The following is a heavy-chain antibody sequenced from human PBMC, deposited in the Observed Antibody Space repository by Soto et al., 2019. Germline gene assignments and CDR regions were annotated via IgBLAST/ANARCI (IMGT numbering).Heavy chain of an antibody. J-gene: IGHJ4*02. Sequence: ASVKVSCKASGYSFKDHYMHWVRQAPGRGLEWVGIINPSGEHTNYAQQFRGRVAMTRDTSTSTSYMELRRLRSEDTAVYFCARISCKGGSCYFDFDHWGQGTLVTVSS. CDR3: ARISCKGGSCYFDFDH. V-gene: IGHV1-46*02. CDR2: INPSGEHT. D-gene: IGHD2-15*01. CDR1: GYSFKDHY.